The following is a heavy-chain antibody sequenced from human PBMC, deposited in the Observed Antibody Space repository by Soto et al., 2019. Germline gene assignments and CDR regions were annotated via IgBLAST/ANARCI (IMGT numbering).Heavy chain of an antibody. CDR2: ISWNSGSI. CDR1: GFTFDDYA. Sequence: GGSLRLSCAASGFTFDDYAMHWVRQAPGKGLEWVSGISWNSGSIGYADSVKGRFTISRDNAKNSLYLQMNSLRAEDTALYYCAKDLDPDNLSYFDYWGQGTLVTVSS. J-gene: IGHJ4*02. CDR3: AKDLDPDNLSYFDY. V-gene: IGHV3-9*01.